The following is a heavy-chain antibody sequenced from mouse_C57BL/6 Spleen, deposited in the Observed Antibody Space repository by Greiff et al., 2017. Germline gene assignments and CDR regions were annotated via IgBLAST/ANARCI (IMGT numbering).Heavy chain of an antibody. CDR1: GYTFTSYW. Sequence: QVQLQQPGAELVKPGASVTMSCKASGYTFTSYWITWVKQRPGQGLEWIGDIYPGSGSTNYNEKFKSKATLTVDTSSSTAYMQLSSLTSEDSAVYYCARDYGSRGDAMDYWGQGTSVTVSS. D-gene: IGHD1-1*01. V-gene: IGHV1-55*01. J-gene: IGHJ4*01. CDR2: IYPGSGST. CDR3: ARDYGSRGDAMDY.